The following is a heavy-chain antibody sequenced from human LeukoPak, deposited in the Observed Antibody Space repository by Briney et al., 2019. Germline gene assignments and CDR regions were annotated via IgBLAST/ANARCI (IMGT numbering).Heavy chain of an antibody. V-gene: IGHV3-30*02. J-gene: IGHJ4*02. CDR2: VRNDGFNT. D-gene: IGHD1-26*01. Sequence: PGGSLRLSCATSGFTFSIYGIHWVRQAPGKGLEWVAFVRNDGFNTYYAGSVKGRFTISRDNSKNTVFLQMNNLRVEDTAVYYCAKDAGGTYSRAIDYWGQGTLVTVSS. CDR1: GFTFSIYG. CDR3: AKDAGGTYSRAIDY.